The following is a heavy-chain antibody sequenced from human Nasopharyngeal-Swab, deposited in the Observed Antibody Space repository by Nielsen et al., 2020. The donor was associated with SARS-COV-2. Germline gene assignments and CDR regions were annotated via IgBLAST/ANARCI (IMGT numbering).Heavy chain of an antibody. CDR1: GCTFSSYA. CDR3: ARGSFGNWNGGNWFDP. D-gene: IGHD1-20*01. J-gene: IGHJ5*02. Sequence: SVKVSCKASGCTFSSYAISWVRQAPGQGLEWMGRIIPILGIANYAQKFQGRVTITADKSTSTAYMELSSLRSEDTAVYYCARGSFGNWNGGNWFDPWGQGTLVTVSS. V-gene: IGHV1-69*10. CDR2: IIPILGIA.